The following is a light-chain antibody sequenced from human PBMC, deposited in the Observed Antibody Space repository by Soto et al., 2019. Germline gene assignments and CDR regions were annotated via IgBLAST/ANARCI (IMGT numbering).Light chain of an antibody. V-gene: IGKV1-39*01. J-gene: IGKJ2*01. Sequence: DIQLTQSPSSLSASVGDRVTITCRASQSISSYLNWYQQKPGKAPPLLIHAASRLQSGVPSRFSGIGSGTAFTLTISSLQPEDFATYYCQQSYSTLYTFGQGTKVEIK. CDR2: AAS. CDR3: QQSYSTLYT. CDR1: QSISSY.